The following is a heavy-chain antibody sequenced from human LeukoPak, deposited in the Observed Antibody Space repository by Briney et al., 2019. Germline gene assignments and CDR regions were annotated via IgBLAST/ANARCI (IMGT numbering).Heavy chain of an antibody. CDR1: GDSVSSNRAA. CDR2: TYYRSKWYD. J-gene: IGHJ5*02. CDR3: AKDSGFGLNGFDP. D-gene: IGHD3-16*01. Sequence: SQTLSLTCAISGDSVSSNRAAWNWIRQSPSRGLEWLGRTYYRSKWYDDYAVSVKSRITINPDTSKNQFSLQLNSVTPDDTAVYYCAKDSGFGLNGFDPWGQGTLVTVSS. V-gene: IGHV6-1*01.